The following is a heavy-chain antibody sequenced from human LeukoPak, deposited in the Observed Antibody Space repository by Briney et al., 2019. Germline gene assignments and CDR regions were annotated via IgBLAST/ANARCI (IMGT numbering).Heavy chain of an antibody. D-gene: IGHD2-2*01. V-gene: IGHV4-34*01. J-gene: IGHJ6*02. CDR3: ARGVYCSSTSCYRGYYYYGMDV. CDR1: GGSFSGYY. Sequence: KPSETLSLTCAVYGGSFSGYYWSWIRQPPGKGLEWIGEINHSGSTNYNPSLKSRVTISVDTSKNQFSLKLSSVTAADTAVYYCARGVYCSSTSCYRGYYYYGMDVWGQGTTVTVSS. CDR2: INHSGST.